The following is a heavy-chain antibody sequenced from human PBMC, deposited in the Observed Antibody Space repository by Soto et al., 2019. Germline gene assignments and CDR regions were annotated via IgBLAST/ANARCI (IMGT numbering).Heavy chain of an antibody. D-gene: IGHD1-26*01. CDR3: ARGQWELLPFPEL. CDR1: GGSFSGYY. CDR2: INDTGNT. J-gene: IGHJ4*02. V-gene: IGHV4-34*01. Sequence: PSETLSLTCTVFGGSFSGYYWSWIRQPPGKGLEWIGEINDTGNTNYSPSLISRATISLDTSKKQFSLKLTSVTAADTAVYYCARGQWELLPFPELWGQGSLVTVSS.